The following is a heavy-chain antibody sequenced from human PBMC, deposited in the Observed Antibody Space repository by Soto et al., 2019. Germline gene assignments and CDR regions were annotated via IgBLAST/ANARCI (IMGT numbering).Heavy chain of an antibody. CDR3: DTSGTLDS. D-gene: IGHD1-1*01. CDR2: IIPLVNIV. V-gene: IGHV1-69*02. Sequence: QVHLVQSGAEVRTPGSSVKVACKASGGTFSTSSISWVRQAPGQGLEWMGRIIPLVNIVNYAQKFQDRVTIALDKSTGTVYMELSSLGSDDTGFYYYDTSGTLDSGGQGSL. CDR1: GGTFSTSS. J-gene: IGHJ4*02.